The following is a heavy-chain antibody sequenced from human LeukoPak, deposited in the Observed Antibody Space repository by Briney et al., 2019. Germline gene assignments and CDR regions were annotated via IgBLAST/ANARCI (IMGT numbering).Heavy chain of an antibody. CDR3: ARDRGFYGDPGIFDY. Sequence: GASVKVSCKASGFTFTGYYMHWVRQAPGQGLEWMGWINLNNGGTNYAQMFQGWVTMTRDTSISTAYMELSRLRSDDTAVYYCARDRGFYGDPGIFDYWGQGTLVTVSS. CDR1: GFTFTGYY. CDR2: INLNNGGT. V-gene: IGHV1-2*04. D-gene: IGHD4-17*01. J-gene: IGHJ4*02.